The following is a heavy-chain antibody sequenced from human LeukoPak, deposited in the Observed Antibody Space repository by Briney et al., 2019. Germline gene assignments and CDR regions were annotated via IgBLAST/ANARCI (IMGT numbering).Heavy chain of an antibody. CDR1: GGSISSGGYY. Sequence: SQTLSLTCTVSGGSISSGGYYWSWIRQPPGKGLEWIGYIYHSGSTYYNPSLKSRVTISVDRSKNQFSLKLSSVTAADTAVYYCARAKGPNWFDPWGQGTLVTVSS. CDR2: IYHSGST. V-gene: IGHV4-30-2*01. CDR3: ARAKGPNWFDP. J-gene: IGHJ5*02.